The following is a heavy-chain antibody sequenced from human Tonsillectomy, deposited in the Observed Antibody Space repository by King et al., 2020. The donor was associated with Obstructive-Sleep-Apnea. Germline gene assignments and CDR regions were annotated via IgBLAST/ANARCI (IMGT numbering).Heavy chain of an antibody. J-gene: IGHJ6*02. V-gene: IGHV4-59*02. CDR3: ARDRISAGCSGGRCYSLYYGMDV. Sequence: QLQESGPGLVKPSETLSLTCTVSGGSVSNYYWSWIRQPPGKGLEWIAYISYSGSTNYNPSLKSRVTVSVDTSKNQFSLKLSSVTAADTAVYYCARDRISAGCSGGRCYSLYYGMDVWGQGTTVTVSS. D-gene: IGHD2-15*01. CDR2: ISYSGST. CDR1: GGSVSNYY.